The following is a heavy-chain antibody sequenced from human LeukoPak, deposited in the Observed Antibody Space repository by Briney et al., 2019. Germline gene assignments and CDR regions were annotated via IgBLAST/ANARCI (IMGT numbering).Heavy chain of an antibody. J-gene: IGHJ4*02. CDR3: ASTAAAGYTLFDY. D-gene: IGHD6-13*01. Sequence: GGSLRLSCAASGFTFSSYSMNWVRQAPGKGLEWVSYISSSGSTIYYADSVKGRFTISRDNAKNSLYLQMNSLRAEDTAVYYCASTAAAGYTLFDYWGQGTLVTVSS. V-gene: IGHV3-48*04. CDR2: ISSSGSTI. CDR1: GFTFSSYS.